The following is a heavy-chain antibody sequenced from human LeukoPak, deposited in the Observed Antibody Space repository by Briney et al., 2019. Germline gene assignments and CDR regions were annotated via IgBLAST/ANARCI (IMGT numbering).Heavy chain of an antibody. CDR2: IYYSGST. CDR1: GGSISSSSYY. V-gene: IGHV4-39*07. D-gene: IGHD6-19*01. J-gene: IGHJ5*02. CDR3: ARGGQWLNP. Sequence: SETLSLTCTVSGGSISSSSYYWGWIRQPPGKGLEWIGTIYYSGSTYYNPSLESRVTMSLDTSKNQFSLKLSSVTAADTAVYYCARGGQWLNPWGQGTLVTVSS.